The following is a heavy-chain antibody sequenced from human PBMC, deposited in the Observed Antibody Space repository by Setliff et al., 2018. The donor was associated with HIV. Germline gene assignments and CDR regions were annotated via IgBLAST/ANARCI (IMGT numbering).Heavy chain of an antibody. CDR2: INPNSGGTNYGGT. V-gene: IGHV1-18*01. D-gene: IGHD3-22*01. CDR1: GYSFTTSG. CDR3: ARAHFLVVMTRNWFDP. J-gene: IGHJ5*02. Sequence: WASVKVSCKASGYSFTTSGVSWVRQAPGQGLEWMGWINPNSGGTNYGGTNYAQKFQGRVTMTTDTSTNTAHMELIRPRFDDTAVYYCARAHFLVVMTRNWFDPWGQGTLVTVSS.